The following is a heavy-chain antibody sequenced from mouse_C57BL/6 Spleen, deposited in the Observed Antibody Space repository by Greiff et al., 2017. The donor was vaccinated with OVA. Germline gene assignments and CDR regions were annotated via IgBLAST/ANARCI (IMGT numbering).Heavy chain of an antibody. CDR1: GYTFTSYW. D-gene: IGHD4-1*01. Sequence: QVQLQQPGAELVKPGASVKLSCKASGYTFTSYWMHWVKQRPGQGLEWIGMIHPNSGSTNYNEKFKSKATLTVDKSSSTAYMQLSSLTSEDSAVYDCVGELGRGYFDYWGQGTTLTVSS. CDR3: VGELGRGYFDY. J-gene: IGHJ2*01. V-gene: IGHV1-64*01. CDR2: IHPNSGST.